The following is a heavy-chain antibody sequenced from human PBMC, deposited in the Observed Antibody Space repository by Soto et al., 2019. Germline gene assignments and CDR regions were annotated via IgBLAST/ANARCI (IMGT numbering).Heavy chain of an antibody. CDR3: ARLVVVAPVANA. V-gene: IGHV4-39*02. J-gene: IGHJ5*02. D-gene: IGHD2-2*01. CDR2: XXYXGXX. Sequence: SETLSLTCSVSGGSINYNSYDWGWIRQPSGKGLEWXGGXXYXGXXXYXXALKDRVTISVDTSKNSFSLTLTSVTAADTAVYFCARLVVVAPVANAWGQGAQVTVSS. CDR1: GGSINYNSYD.